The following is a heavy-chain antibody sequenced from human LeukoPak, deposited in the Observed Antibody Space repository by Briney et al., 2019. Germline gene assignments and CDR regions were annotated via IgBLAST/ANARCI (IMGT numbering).Heavy chain of an antibody. CDR3: ARDHYGSGSYKAYFDY. CDR1: DASVTTYS. J-gene: IGHJ4*03. V-gene: IGHV4-4*07. D-gene: IGHD3-10*01. Sequence: PSETLSLTCTVSDASVTTYSWIWLRQPAGKGLEWIGRVYSSGATKYNPSLKSRVTISADTSKNQFSLKLPSVTAADTAVYYCARDHYGSGSYKAYFDYWGHGIHVAVSS. CDR2: VYSSGAT.